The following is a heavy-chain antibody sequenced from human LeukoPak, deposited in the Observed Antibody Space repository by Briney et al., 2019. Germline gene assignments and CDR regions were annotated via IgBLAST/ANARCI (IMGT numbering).Heavy chain of an antibody. CDR1: GFTFSSYS. J-gene: IGHJ4*02. Sequence: AGGSLRLSCAASGFTFSSYSMNWVRQAPGKGLEWVSSISSSSSYIYYADSVKGRFTISRDSAKNSLYLQMNSLRAEDTAVYYCARDYCSSTSCYRPPAFDYWGQGTLVTVSS. CDR3: ARDYCSSTSCYRPPAFDY. D-gene: IGHD2-2*02. CDR2: ISSSSSYI. V-gene: IGHV3-21*01.